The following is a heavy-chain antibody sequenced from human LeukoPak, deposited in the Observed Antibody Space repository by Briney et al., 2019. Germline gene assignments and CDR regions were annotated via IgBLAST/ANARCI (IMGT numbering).Heavy chain of an antibody. V-gene: IGHV4-61*02. J-gene: IGHJ5*02. Sequence: SQTLSLTCIVSGGSISSGSYYWSWIRQPAGKGLEWIGRIYTSGSTNYNPSLKSRVTISVDTSKNQFSLKLGSVTAADTAVYYCARESVWFGELYEPYNWFDPWGQGTLVTVSS. CDR2: IYTSGST. D-gene: IGHD3-10*01. CDR1: GGSISSGSYY. CDR3: ARESVWFGELYEPYNWFDP.